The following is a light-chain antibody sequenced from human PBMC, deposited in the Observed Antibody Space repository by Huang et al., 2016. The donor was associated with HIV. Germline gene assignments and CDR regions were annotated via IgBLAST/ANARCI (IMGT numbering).Light chain of an antibody. CDR1: QSVSASN. Sequence: EIILTQSPATLSLSPGERATLSCRASQSVSASNLAWYQQKLGQAPRLLIYGASTRATGIADRFSASGSGTDFTLTISRLEPEDFAVYYCQHYGTLFTFGQGSEVEIK. CDR2: GAS. V-gene: IGKV3-20*01. J-gene: IGKJ2*01. CDR3: QHYGTLFT.